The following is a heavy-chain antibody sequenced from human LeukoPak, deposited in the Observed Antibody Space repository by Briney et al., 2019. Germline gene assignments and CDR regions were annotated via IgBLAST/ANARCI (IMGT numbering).Heavy chain of an antibody. Sequence: RASVKVSCKASGYTFTGYYMHWVRQAPGQGLEWMGWINPNSGGTNYAQKFQGRVTMTRDTSISTAYMELSRLRSDDTAVYYCARDPRDYYYYMDVWGKGTTVTISS. CDR2: INPNSGGT. CDR1: GYTFTGYY. J-gene: IGHJ6*03. V-gene: IGHV1-2*02. CDR3: ARDPRDYYYYMDV.